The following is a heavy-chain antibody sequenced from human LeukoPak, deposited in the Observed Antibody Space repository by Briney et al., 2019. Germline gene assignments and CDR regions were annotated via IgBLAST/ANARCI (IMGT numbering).Heavy chain of an antibody. CDR3: AKESWFDP. V-gene: IGHV3-30*02. J-gene: IGHJ5*02. Sequence: PGGSLRLSCAASGFTFSSYSMHWVRQAPGKGLEWVAFIRCDGSNKYYADSVKGRFTISRDNSKNTLYLQMNSLRAEDTAVYYCAKESWFDPWGQGTLVTVSS. CDR1: GFTFSSYS. CDR2: IRCDGSNK.